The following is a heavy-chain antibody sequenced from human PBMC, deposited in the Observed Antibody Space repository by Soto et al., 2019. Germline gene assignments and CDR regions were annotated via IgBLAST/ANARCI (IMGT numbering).Heavy chain of an antibody. J-gene: IGHJ5*02. V-gene: IGHV4-39*01. CDR3: ARLCPTNYYGSGIGWFDP. Sequence: QLQLQESGPGLVKPSETLSLTCTVSGGSISTSSYYWGWVRQPPGKGLEWIGSFYYSGSTYYNSSLKSRVTISVDTSKNQFSLKLSSVTAADTAVYYCARLCPTNYYGSGIGWFDPWGQGTLVTVSS. D-gene: IGHD3-10*01. CDR1: GGSISTSSYY. CDR2: FYYSGST.